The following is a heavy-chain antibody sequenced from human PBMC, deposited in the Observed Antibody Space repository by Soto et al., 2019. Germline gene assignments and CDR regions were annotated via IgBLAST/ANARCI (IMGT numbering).Heavy chain of an antibody. CDR3: ARTYYDFWSGYYNVDYYYMDV. D-gene: IGHD3-3*01. V-gene: IGHV3-33*01. J-gene: IGHJ6*03. Sequence: GGSLRLSCAASGFTFSSYGMHWVRQAPGKGLEWVAVIWYDGSNKYYADSVKGRFTISRDNSKNTLYLQMNSLRAEDTAVYYCARTYYDFWSGYYNVDYYYMDVWGKGTTVTVSS. CDR2: IWYDGSNK. CDR1: GFTFSSYG.